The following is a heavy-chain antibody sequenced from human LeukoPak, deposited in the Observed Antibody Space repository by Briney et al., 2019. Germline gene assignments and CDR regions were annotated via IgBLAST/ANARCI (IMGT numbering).Heavy chain of an antibody. D-gene: IGHD2-15*01. CDR2: ICANDGNT. CDR3: AKGSGSSCYSPCDY. J-gene: IGHJ4*02. V-gene: IGHV3-23*01. CDR1: GLTFRNYA. Sequence: PGGSLRLSCAASGLTFRNYAMSWVRQAPGKGLEWVSVICANDGNTYYADAVKGRFTISRDNSKDTLYLQMVSLRAEDTAVYYCAKGSGSSCYSPCDYWGQGILVTVSS.